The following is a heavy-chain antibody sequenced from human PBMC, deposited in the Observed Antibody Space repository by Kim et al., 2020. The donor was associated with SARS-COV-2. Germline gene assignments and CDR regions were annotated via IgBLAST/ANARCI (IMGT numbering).Heavy chain of an antibody. CDR3: ARAKLVQGIFYYYYYMDV. CDR1: GYTFTSYD. Sequence: ASVKVSCKASGYTFTSYDINWVRQATGQGLEWMGSMNPNSGNTGYAQKFQGRVTMTRNTSISTAYMELSSLRSEDTAVYYCARAKLVQGIFYYYYYMDVWGKGTTVTVSS. J-gene: IGHJ6*03. D-gene: IGHD3-10*01. V-gene: IGHV1-8*01. CDR2: MNPNSGNT.